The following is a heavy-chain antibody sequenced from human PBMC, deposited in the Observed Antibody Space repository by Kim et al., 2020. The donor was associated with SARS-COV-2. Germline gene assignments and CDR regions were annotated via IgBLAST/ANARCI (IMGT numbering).Heavy chain of an antibody. CDR2: ISPTSGGT. Sequence: ASVKVSCKASGYIFTDYYLHWVRQAPGQGLEWMAWISPTSGGTNSAQKFQGRVTMTRDTSISTAYMEISRLTSDDTAVYYCARGLHCSSPSFYRFDSWSQ. D-gene: IGHD2-2*01. J-gene: IGHJ4*02. CDR1: GYIFTDYY. V-gene: IGHV1-2*02. CDR3: ARGLHCSSPSFYRFDS.